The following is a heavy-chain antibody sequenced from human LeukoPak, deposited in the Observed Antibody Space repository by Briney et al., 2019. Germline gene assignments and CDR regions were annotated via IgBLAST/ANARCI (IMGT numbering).Heavy chain of an antibody. V-gene: IGHV3-74*01. J-gene: IGHJ4*02. Sequence: GGSLRLSCAASGFTFSSNWMHWVRQAPGKGLVWVSRINSDGSSTSYADAVKSRFTISRDNANNALYLQMNSLRAEDTAFYYCARSCSAGTRYVDYWGQGTLVTVSS. D-gene: IGHD2-15*01. CDR2: INSDGSST. CDR1: GFTFSSNW. CDR3: ARSCSAGTRYVDY.